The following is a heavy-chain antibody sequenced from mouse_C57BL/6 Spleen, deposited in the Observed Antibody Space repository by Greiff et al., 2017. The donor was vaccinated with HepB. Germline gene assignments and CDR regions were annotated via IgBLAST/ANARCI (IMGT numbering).Heavy chain of an antibody. CDR3: TRTVVATDFDY. V-gene: IGHV1-15*01. J-gene: IGHJ2*01. CDR2: IDPETGGT. D-gene: IGHD1-1*01. Sequence: QVQLQQSGAELVRPGASVTLSCKASGYTFTDYEMHWVKQTPVHGLEWIGAIDPETGGTAYNQKFKGKAILTADKSSSTAYMELRSLTSEDSAVYYCTRTVVATDFDYWGQGTPLTVSS. CDR1: GYTFTDYE.